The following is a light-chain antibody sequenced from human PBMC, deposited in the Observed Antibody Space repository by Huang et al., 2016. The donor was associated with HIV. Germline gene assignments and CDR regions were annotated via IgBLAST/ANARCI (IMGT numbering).Light chain of an antibody. CDR3: QQHNNWPPYT. CDR2: DAS. CDR1: QSIATN. Sequence: EIVLTQSPATLSVSPGERATLSCRASQSIATNLAWYQQKPGKAPRLLMYDASTRATGIPTRFSGSGSGTEFILTISSLQSEDFAVYYCQQHNNWPPYTFGQGTKLEI. V-gene: IGKV3-15*01. J-gene: IGKJ2*01.